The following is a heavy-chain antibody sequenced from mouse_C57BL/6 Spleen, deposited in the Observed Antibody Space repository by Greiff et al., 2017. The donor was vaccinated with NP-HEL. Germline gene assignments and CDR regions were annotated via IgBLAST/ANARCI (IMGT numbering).Heavy chain of an antibody. J-gene: IGHJ2*01. Sequence: QVHVKQSGAELMHPGASVKLSCKSTGYTFTCYWISWVTQRPGHGLECIGSLLPGSCSTNYNEKFKGKATFTADSSSHTAYMPLRSLTTEDSAIYSCARSGRNYFDYWGQGTTLTVSS. D-gene: IGHD3-1*01. CDR1: GYTFTCYW. CDR3: ARSGRNYFDY. CDR2: LLPGSCST. V-gene: IGHV1-9*01.